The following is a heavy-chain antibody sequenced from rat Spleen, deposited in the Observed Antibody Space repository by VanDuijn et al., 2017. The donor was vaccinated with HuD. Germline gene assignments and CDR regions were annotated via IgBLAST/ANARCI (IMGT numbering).Heavy chain of an antibody. Sequence: EVQLQESGPGLVKPSQSLSLTCSVTGYSITGNYWGWIRKFPGHKMEWMGYISYSGGTSYNPSLESRISITRDTSKNQFFLHLNSVTTEDTATYYCARGPAPDYWGQGVMVTVSS. J-gene: IGHJ2*01. D-gene: IGHD3-1*01. CDR3: ARGPAPDY. V-gene: IGHV3-1*01. CDR2: ISYSGGT. CDR1: GYSITGNY.